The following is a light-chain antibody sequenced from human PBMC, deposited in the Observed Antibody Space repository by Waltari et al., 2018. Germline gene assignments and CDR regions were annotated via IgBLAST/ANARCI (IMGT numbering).Light chain of an antibody. Sequence: SSELTQDPAVSVALGQTVRITCQGDSLRSYYASWYQQRTGQAPALVIFGKNNRPSGIPDRFSASSSGDTASWSITVAQTEDEADYSGNSRDTSGDRVVFGGGTKVTVL. V-gene: IGLV3-19*01. CDR2: GKN. CDR3: NSRDTSGDRVV. CDR1: SLRSYY. J-gene: IGLJ2*01.